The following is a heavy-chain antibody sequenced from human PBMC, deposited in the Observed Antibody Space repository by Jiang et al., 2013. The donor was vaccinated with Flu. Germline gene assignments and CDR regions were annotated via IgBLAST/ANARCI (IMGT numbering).Heavy chain of an antibody. CDR1: GGSISSSNW. J-gene: IGHJ4*02. CDR2: IYYSGST. D-gene: IGHD6-6*01. CDR3: AREEGGYSSSSEEYYFDY. Sequence: PGLVKPSGTLSLTCAVSGGSISSSNWWSWVRQPPGKGLEWIGYIYYSGSTNYNPSLKSRVTISVDTSKNQFSLKLSSVTAADTAVYYCAREEGGYSSSSEEYYFDYWGQGTLVTVSS. V-gene: IGHV4-4*02.